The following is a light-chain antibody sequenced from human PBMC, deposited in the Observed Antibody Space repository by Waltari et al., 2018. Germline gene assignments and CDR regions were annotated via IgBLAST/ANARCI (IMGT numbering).Light chain of an antibody. Sequence: EVVMTQSPATLSVSPGERASLSCRASQSARTSLAWYQQTPGQAPRLLIYRASTRAAGIPDRFSGSGSGTEFTLTISSLQSEDSAIYYCQQYNIWPWTFGQGTKVDIK. J-gene: IGKJ1*01. CDR3: QQYNIWPWT. CDR1: QSARTS. CDR2: RAS. V-gene: IGKV3-15*01.